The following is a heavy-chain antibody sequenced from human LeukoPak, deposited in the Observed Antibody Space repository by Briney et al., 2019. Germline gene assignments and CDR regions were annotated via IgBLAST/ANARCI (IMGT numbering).Heavy chain of an antibody. V-gene: IGHV3-7*01. CDR2: INQDGSEK. CDR1: GFTFSSFW. J-gene: IGHJ4*02. Sequence: GGSLRLSCAASGFTFSSFWMSWVRQAPRKRLECLANINQDGSEKYYVVSVKGRLTISRDNAKNSLYLQMNSLRAEDTAVYYCARPQLYNSGTSHTGYWGQGALVTVSS. D-gene: IGHD3-10*01. CDR3: ARPQLYNSGTSHTGY.